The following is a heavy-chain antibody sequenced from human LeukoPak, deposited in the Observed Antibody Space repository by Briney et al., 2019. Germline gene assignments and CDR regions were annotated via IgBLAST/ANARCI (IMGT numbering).Heavy chain of an antibody. CDR3: ARDSGSSGYQAFDY. CDR2: IYYSGRT. V-gene: IGHV4-59*01. Sequence: PSETLSLTCTVSGGSISSYYWSWIRQPPGKGLEWIGYIYYSGRTNYNPSLKSRVTISVDTSKNQCSLKLSSVTAADTAVYYCARDSGSSGYQAFDYWGQGTLVTVSS. D-gene: IGHD3-22*01. J-gene: IGHJ4*02. CDR1: GGSISSYY.